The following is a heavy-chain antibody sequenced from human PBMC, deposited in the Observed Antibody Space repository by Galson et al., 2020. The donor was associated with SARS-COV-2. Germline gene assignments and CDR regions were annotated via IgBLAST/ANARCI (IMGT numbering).Heavy chain of an antibody. V-gene: IGHV1-46*01. CDR1: GYTFTSYY. D-gene: IGHD3-10*01. Sequence: GASVKVSCKASGYTFTSYYMHWVRQAPGQGLEWMGIINPSGGSTSYAQKFQGRVTMTRDTSTSTVYMELSSLRSEDTAVYYCARAMVRGVQVYYFDYWCQGTLVTVSS. CDR2: INPSGGST. CDR3: ARAMVRGVQVYYFDY. J-gene: IGHJ4*02.